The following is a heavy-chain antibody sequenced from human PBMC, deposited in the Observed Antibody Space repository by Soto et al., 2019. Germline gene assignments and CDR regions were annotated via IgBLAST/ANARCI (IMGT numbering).Heavy chain of an antibody. CDR2: IYYSGST. Sequence: SETLSLTCTVSGGSISSYCWSWSRQPPGKGLEWIGYIYYSGSTNYNPSLKSRVTISVDTSKNQFSLKLSSVTAADTAVYYCARAAIAAAAWGWFDPWGQGTLVTVSS. CDR3: ARAAIAAAAWGWFDP. J-gene: IGHJ5*02. CDR1: GGSISSYC. D-gene: IGHD6-13*01. V-gene: IGHV4-59*01.